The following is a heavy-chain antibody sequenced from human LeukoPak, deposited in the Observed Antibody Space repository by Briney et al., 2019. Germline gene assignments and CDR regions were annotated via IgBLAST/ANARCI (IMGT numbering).Heavy chain of an antibody. CDR2: IGSRSTSI. V-gene: IGHV3-21*01. CDR1: GFTFTSHS. J-gene: IGHJ4*02. CDR3: ARGSHSSGWHYLFDY. Sequence: GGSLRLSCAASGFTFTSHSMNWVRQAPGKGLEWVSSIGSRSTSIYYADSVKGRFTISRDNAKNSLYLQMNSLRAEDTAVYYCARGSHSSGWHYLFDYWGQGTLVTVSS. D-gene: IGHD6-19*01.